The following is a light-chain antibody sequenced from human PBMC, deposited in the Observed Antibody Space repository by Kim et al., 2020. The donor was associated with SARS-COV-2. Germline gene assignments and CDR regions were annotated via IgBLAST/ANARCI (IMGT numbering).Light chain of an antibody. J-gene: IGLJ2*01. Sequence: PGKTAGVSCGGNSIGSKSVTWYQQKSGQAPVVVIYYDSDRPSGIPERFSGSNSGNTATLTISRVEAGDEAVYYCQVWDSSSDHRVVFGGGTQLTVL. CDR3: QVWDSSSDHRVV. CDR2: YDS. V-gene: IGLV3-21*04. CDR1: SIGSKS.